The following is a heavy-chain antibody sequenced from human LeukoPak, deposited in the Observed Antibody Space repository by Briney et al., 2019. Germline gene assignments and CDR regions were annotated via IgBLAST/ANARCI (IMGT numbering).Heavy chain of an antibody. CDR1: GLTFSSYE. J-gene: IGHJ4*02. V-gene: IGHV3-48*03. CDR2: ISSSGSTI. Sequence: GGSLRLSCATSGLTFSSYEMNWVRQAPGKGLEWVSYISSSGSTIYYADSVKGRFTISRDNAKNSLYLQMNSLRAEDTAVYYCARDDSSGYYYPDYWGQGTLVTVSS. CDR3: ARDDSSGYYYPDY. D-gene: IGHD3-22*01.